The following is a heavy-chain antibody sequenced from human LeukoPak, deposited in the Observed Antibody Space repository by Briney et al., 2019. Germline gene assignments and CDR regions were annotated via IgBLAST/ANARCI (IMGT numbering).Heavy chain of an antibody. J-gene: IGHJ4*02. CDR1: GGSFSGYY. CDR2: INHSGST. V-gene: IGHV4-34*01. D-gene: IGHD6-13*01. Sequence: PSETLSLTCAVYGGSFSGYYWSWIRQPPGKGLEWIGEINHSGSTNYNPSLKSRVTISVDTSKNQFSLKLSSVTAADTAVYYCARRRFIAAPDYWGQGTLVTVSS. CDR3: ARRRFIAAPDY.